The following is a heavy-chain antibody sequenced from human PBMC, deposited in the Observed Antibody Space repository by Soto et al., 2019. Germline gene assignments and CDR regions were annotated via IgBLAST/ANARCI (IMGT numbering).Heavy chain of an antibody. J-gene: IGHJ4*02. CDR2: VYHTGRT. CDR1: GGPFKRGSFS. D-gene: IGHD3-3*01. CDR3: ARDFAYFDS. Sequence: ASETPSLTCTVSGGPFKRGSFSLGWIRQPPGKGLEWIGYVYHTGRTSYNPSLKSRVSISMDTSKNQFSLNLDSVTAADTAAYFCARDFAYFDSWGQGTLVTVSS. V-gene: IGHV4-61*01.